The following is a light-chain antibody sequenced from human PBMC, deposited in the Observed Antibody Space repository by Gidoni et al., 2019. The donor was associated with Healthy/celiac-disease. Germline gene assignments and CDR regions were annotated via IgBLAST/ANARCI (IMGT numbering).Light chain of an antibody. Sequence: QSVLTQPPSVSGAPGQRVTISCTGSSSNIGAGYDVHWYQQLPGTAPKLLIYGNSHRPSGFPDRFSGSKSGTSASLAITGLHADDEADYYCQSYDSSLSVVFGGGTKLTVL. CDR3: QSYDSSLSVV. CDR2: GNS. J-gene: IGLJ2*01. V-gene: IGLV1-40*01. CDR1: SSNIGAGYD.